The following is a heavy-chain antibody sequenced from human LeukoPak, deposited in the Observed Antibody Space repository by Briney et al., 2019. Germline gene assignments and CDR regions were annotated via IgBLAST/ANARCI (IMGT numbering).Heavy chain of an antibody. Sequence: QPGGSLRLSCLTSGLTLSTNAMSWVRQAPGKGLEWISGISGSGASTYYADSVKGRFTISRDDSRNTLYLQMNSLRGDDTAVYYCAKDVGKWESLHFFDYWGQGTLVTVSS. J-gene: IGHJ4*02. CDR2: ISGSGAST. CDR1: GLTLSTNA. V-gene: IGHV3-23*01. CDR3: AKDVGKWESLHFFDY. D-gene: IGHD1-26*01.